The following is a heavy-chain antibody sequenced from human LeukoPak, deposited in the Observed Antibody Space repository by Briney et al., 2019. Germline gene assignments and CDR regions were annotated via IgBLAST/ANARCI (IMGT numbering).Heavy chain of an antibody. Sequence: NPNSGGTNYAQKFQGRFTMTRDTSISTAYMELSRLRSDDTAVYYCAREIRDSGSYYDWFDPWGQGTLVTVSS. CDR2: NPNSGGT. J-gene: IGHJ5*02. CDR3: AREIRDSGSYYDWFDP. D-gene: IGHD1-26*01. V-gene: IGHV1-2*02.